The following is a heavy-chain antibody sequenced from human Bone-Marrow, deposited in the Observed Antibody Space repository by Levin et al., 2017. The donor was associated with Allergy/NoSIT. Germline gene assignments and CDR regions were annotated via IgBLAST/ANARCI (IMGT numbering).Heavy chain of an antibody. CDR1: GYTFTSYD. J-gene: IGHJ6*02. CDR2: MNPNSGNT. D-gene: IGHD3-3*01. Sequence: GASVKVSCKASGYTFTSYDINWVRQATGQGLEWMGWMNPNSGNTGYAQKFQGRVTMTRNTSISTAYMELSSLRSEDTAVYYCARVSITIFGVARARGSPYGMDVWGQGTTVTVSS. CDR3: ARVSITIFGVARARGSPYGMDV. V-gene: IGHV1-8*01.